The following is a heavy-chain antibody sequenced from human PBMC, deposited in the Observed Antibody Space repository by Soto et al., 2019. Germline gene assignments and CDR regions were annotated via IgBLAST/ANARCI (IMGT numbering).Heavy chain of an antibody. J-gene: IGHJ4*02. Sequence: SETLSLTCTVSGASISSSYWSWIRRPPGKGLEWIGYIYHSGSTKYNPSLKSRVTISVDTSKNQFSVKLSSVTAADTAVYYCARVWGLDYIDSWGQGTRVTAPQ. CDR2: IYHSGST. CDR3: ARVWGLDYIDS. CDR1: GASISSSY. D-gene: IGHD7-27*01. V-gene: IGHV4-59*01.